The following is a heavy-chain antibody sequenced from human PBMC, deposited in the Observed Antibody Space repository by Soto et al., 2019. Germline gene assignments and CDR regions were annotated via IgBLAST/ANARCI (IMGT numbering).Heavy chain of an antibody. CDR1: GYTFTSYG. D-gene: IGHD3-9*01. J-gene: IGHJ6*03. Sequence: ASVKVSCKGSGYTFTSYGIGWVRQAPGQGLEWMGCISAYNGNTNYAQKLQSRVTMTTDTSTSTAYMELRSLRSDDTAVYYCAREILRYFDWLGYYYMDVWGKGTTVTVSS. CDR2: ISAYNGNT. V-gene: IGHV1-18*01. CDR3: AREILRYFDWLGYYYMDV.